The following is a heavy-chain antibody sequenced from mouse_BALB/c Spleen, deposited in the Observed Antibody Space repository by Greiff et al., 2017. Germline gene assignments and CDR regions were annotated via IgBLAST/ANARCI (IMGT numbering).Heavy chain of an antibody. CDR3: ARHYGSMYYFDY. CDR1: GYSITSDYA. Sequence: EVKVEESGPGLVKPSQSLSLTCTVTGYSITSDYAWNWIRQFPGNKLEWMGYISYSGSASYNPSLKSRISITRDTSKNQFFLQLNSVTTEDTATYYCARHYGSMYYFDYWGQGTTLTVSS. D-gene: IGHD1-1*01. J-gene: IGHJ2*01. CDR2: ISYSGSA. V-gene: IGHV3-2*02.